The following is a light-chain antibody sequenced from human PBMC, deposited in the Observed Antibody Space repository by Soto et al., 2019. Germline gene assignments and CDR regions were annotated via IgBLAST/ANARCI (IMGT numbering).Light chain of an antibody. V-gene: IGLV2-14*01. J-gene: IGLJ3*02. CDR1: SSDVGGYNY. Sequence: QSALTQPASVSGSPGQSITISCTGTSSDVGGYNYVSWYQQHPGKAPELMIYDVSSRPSGVSNRFSGSKSGNTASLTISGLQAEDEADYYCSSYVGNNNLVFGGGTKLTVL. CDR3: SSYVGNNNLV. CDR2: DVS.